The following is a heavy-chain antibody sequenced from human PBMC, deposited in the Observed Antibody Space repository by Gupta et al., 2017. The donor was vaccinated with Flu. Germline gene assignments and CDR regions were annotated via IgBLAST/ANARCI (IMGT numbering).Heavy chain of an antibody. CDR1: AGSSLRYS. V-gene: IGHV4-34*01. J-gene: IGHJ5*02. CDR3: ARGHGEQLSPGRLRFDP. Sequence: QVQLQQLGAGLWQPSETLSLTCVVHAGSSLRYSWTWFRHPPGKGLEMIGDINHRGSTNYNPSRKSRVTISVDTSKKQLTLNLSSVTAADTDVYYCARGHGEQLSPGRLRFDPWGQGTMVTVSS. D-gene: IGHD6-6*01. CDR2: INHRGST.